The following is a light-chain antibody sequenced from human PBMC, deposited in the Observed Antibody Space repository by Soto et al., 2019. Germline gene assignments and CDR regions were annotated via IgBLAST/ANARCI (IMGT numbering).Light chain of an antibody. CDR2: STN. CDR3: LVFYGGAWV. J-gene: IGLJ3*02. V-gene: IGLV7-43*01. Sequence: QAVMTQEPSLTVSPGETVTLTCASSTGAVTSGYYPNWFQQKPGQAPRPLIYSTNIRHSWTPARFSGSLLGGKAALTLSGVQPEDEAEYYCLVFYGGAWVFGGGTQLTVL. CDR1: TGAVTSGYY.